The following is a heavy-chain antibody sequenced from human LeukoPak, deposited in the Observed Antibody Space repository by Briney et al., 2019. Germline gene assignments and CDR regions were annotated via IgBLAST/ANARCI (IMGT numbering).Heavy chain of an antibody. CDR1: GFTFSSYG. CDR3: AKEDGYNIDY. CDR2: ISGSAGST. D-gene: IGHD5-24*01. J-gene: IGHJ4*02. Sequence: GGSLRLSCAAPGFTFSSYGMSWVRQAPGKGLEWVSAISGSAGSTYYADSVKGRFTISRDNSKSTLYLQMSSLRAEDTAVYYCAKEDGYNIDYWGQGTLVTVSS. V-gene: IGHV3-23*01.